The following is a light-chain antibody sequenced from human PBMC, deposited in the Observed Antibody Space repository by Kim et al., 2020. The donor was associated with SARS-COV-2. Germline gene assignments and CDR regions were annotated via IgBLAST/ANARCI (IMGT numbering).Light chain of an antibody. CDR3: QQSYTTPWT. V-gene: IGKV1-39*01. J-gene: IGKJ1*01. CDR1: QSIRHY. CDR2: AAS. Sequence: DIQMTQSPSSLSASVGDRVTITCRASQSIRHYLSWYKQKPGQAPNLLIYAASTLRSGVPSRFSGSGSGTDFTLTISSLQLEDFATYYCQQSYTTPWTFVQGTKVDIK.